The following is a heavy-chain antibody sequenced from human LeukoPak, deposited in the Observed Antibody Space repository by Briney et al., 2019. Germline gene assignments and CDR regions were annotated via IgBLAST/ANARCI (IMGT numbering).Heavy chain of an antibody. CDR3: ARDEGRDSSLPGRRYMDV. CDR1: GGSISSGGYY. CDR2: IYHSGST. V-gene: IGHV4-30-2*01. Sequence: PSETLSLTCTVSGGSISSGGYYWSWTRQPPGKGLEWIGYIYHSGSTYYNPSLKSRVTISVDRSKNQFSLKLSSVTAADTAVYYCARDEGRDSSLPGRRYMDVWGKGTTVTVSS. J-gene: IGHJ6*03. D-gene: IGHD6-6*01.